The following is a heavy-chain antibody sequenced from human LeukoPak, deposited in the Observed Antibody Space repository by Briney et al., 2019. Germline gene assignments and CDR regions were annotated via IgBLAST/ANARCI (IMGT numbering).Heavy chain of an antibody. D-gene: IGHD4-17*01. CDR2: INSDGSST. V-gene: IGHV3-74*01. J-gene: IGHJ4*02. CDR1: GFTFSSYW. Sequence: PGGSLRLSCAASGFTFSSYWMHWVRQAPGKGLVWVSRINSDGSSTSYADSVKGRFTISRDNAKNTLYLQMNSLRAEDTAVYYCARTFTVTPLDYWGQGTLVTVSS. CDR3: ARTFTVTPLDY.